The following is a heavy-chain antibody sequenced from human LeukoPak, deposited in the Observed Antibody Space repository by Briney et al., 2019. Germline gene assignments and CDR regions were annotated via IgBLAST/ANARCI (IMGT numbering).Heavy chain of an antibody. CDR1: GGSFSGYY. J-gene: IGHJ5*02. Sequence: SETLSLTCAVYGGSFSGYYWSWIRQPPGKGLEWIGEINHSGSTNYNPSLKSRVTISVDTYKNQFSLKLSSVTAADTAVYYCARAPPFGYSYGLNWFDPWGQGTLVTVSS. D-gene: IGHD5-18*01. V-gene: IGHV4-34*01. CDR2: INHSGST. CDR3: ARAPPFGYSYGLNWFDP.